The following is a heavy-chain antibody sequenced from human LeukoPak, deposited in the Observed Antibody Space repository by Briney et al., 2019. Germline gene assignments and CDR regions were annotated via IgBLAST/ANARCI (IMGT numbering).Heavy chain of an antibody. CDR2: IHPGRGDT. CDR3: ARDHNWGPDY. D-gene: IGHD7-27*01. V-gene: IGHV1-2*02. J-gene: IGHJ4*02. Sequence: ASVLVSCQALGYTFTDHYFHWLRQAPGKGIEWMGWIHPGRGDTNIAQKFQGRVSLTRDMSMSTAYMDLSRLTSDDTAVYYCARDHNWGPDYWGQGTLVSVSS. CDR1: GYTFTDHY.